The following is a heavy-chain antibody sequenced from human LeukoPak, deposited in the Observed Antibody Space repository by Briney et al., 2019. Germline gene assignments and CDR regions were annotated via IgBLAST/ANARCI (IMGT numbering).Heavy chain of an antibody. CDR3: ASPTLPAAGTDYYYYYGMDV. CDR2: IFSGGST. V-gene: IGHV3-53*01. CDR1: GFTVSSNY. Sequence: GGSLRLSCATSGFTVSSNYMSWVRQAPGRGLEWVSVIFSGGSTYYADSVKSRFTISRDNSKNTLYLQMNSLRAEDTAVYYCASPTLPAAGTDYYYYYGMDVWGQGTTVTVSS. J-gene: IGHJ6*02. D-gene: IGHD6-13*01.